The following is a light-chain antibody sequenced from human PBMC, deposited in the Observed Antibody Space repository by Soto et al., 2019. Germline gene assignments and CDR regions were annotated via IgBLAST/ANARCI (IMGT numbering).Light chain of an antibody. CDR1: SSDVGGYNY. V-gene: IGLV2-8*01. CDR3: SSYAGGNNVV. CDR2: EVN. Sequence: QSVLTQPPSASGSPGQSVTISCTGTSSDVGGYNYVSWYQQHPGKAPKLMIYEVNTRPSGVPDRFSGSKFGNTASLTVSGLQAEDEADYYCSSYAGGNNVVFGGGTQLTVL. J-gene: IGLJ2*01.